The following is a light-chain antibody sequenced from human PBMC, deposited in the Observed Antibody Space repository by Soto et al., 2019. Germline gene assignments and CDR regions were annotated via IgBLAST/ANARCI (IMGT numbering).Light chain of an antibody. CDR1: QSVDSKD. CDR2: AAS. J-gene: IGKJ1*01. CDR3: QQYGYPSWT. V-gene: IGKV3-20*01. Sequence: EIVLTQSPCTLSLSPGRRATLSCRASQSVDSKDLAWYQQKPGQAPRILIFAASSRATGIPDRFGGSGSGTDLTLTISRLEPGDFAVYYCQQYGYPSWTFGQGTKV.